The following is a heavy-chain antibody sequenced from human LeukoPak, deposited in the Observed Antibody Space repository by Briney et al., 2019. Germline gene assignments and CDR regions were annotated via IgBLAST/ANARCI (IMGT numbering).Heavy chain of an antibody. V-gene: IGHV3-21*05. Sequence: PGGSLRLSCAASGFTFSRYAMNWVRRAPGKGLEWVSYINTDSSDIHYADSVKGRFTISRDNARNTLYLQLSSLRAEDSAVYYCARDTFHPGLIDSWGQGTLVTVSS. J-gene: IGHJ4*02. CDR3: ARDTFHPGLIDS. CDR1: GFTFSRYA. CDR2: INTDSSDI. D-gene: IGHD2-21*01.